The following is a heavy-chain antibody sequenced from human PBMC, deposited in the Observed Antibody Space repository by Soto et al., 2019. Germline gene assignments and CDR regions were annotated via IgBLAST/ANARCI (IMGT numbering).Heavy chain of an antibody. V-gene: IGHV4-59*13. CDR1: NGSISSYY. Sequence: QVQLQESGPGLVKPSETLSLTCTVSNGSISSYYWSWIRQPPGKGLEWIGYIYYSGSTNYNPSLKSRVTISLDTSRNQFSLKLSSVTAADTAVYYCARAGFSRYNWNPGAFDYWGQGTLVTVSS. CDR3: ARAGFSRYNWNPGAFDY. D-gene: IGHD1-20*01. J-gene: IGHJ4*02. CDR2: IYYSGST.